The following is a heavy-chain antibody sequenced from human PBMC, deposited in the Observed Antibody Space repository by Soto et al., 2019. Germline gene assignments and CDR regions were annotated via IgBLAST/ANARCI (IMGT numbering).Heavy chain of an antibody. CDR3: ARAIAPAITPPLELFGY. D-gene: IGHD2-21*02. Sequence: ASVKVSCKASGYTFTGYYMHWVRQAPGQGLEWMGWINPNSGGTNYAQKFQGRVTMTRDTSISTAYMELSRLRSDDTAVYYCARAIAPAITPPLELFGYWRQGTLVTVSS. CDR2: INPNSGGT. V-gene: IGHV1-2*02. J-gene: IGHJ4*02. CDR1: GYTFTGYY.